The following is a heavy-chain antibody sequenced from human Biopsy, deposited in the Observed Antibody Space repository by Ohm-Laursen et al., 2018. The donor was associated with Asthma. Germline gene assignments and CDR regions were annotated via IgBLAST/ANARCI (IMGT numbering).Heavy chain of an antibody. D-gene: IGHD3-22*01. Sequence: SLRLSCTASRFTYEMHWVRQAPGKGLEWVAVISYDGSSIYYADSVKGRFTISRDNAKNSLYLQMNSLRAEDTAVYYCARRDSSNWSHYYFDYWGQGTLVTVSS. J-gene: IGHJ4*02. CDR3: ARRDSSNWSHYYFDY. CDR2: ISYDGSSI. CDR1: RFTYE. V-gene: IGHV3-30-3*01.